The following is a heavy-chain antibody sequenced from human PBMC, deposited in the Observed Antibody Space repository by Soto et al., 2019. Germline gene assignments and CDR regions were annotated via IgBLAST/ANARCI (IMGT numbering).Heavy chain of an antibody. V-gene: IGHV3-9*01. CDR1: GFTFDDYA. CDR3: AKDPDYDFWSGYYIDY. J-gene: IGHJ4*02. Sequence: PGGSLRLSCAASGFTFDDYAMHWVRQAPGKGLEWVSGISWNSGSIGYADSVKGRFTISRDNAKNSLYLQMNSLRAEDTALYYCAKDPDYDFWSGYYIDYWGQGTLVTVSS. CDR2: ISWNSGSI. D-gene: IGHD3-3*01.